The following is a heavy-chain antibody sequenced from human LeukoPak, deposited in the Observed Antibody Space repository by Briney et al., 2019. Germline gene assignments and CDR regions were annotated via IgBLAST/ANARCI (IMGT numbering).Heavy chain of an antibody. D-gene: IGHD6-13*01. Sequence: PGGSLRLSCAASGFTFSTSGMNWVRQAPGKGLEWVAVICNDGSNKYYVDSVKGRFTISRDNSKNTLYLQMNSLRAEDTAVYYCARTKYSNSWEHYYYGMDDWGQGTTVTVS. V-gene: IGHV3-33*01. CDR2: ICNDGSNK. CDR3: ARTKYSNSWEHYYYGMDD. CDR1: GFTFSTSG. J-gene: IGHJ6*02.